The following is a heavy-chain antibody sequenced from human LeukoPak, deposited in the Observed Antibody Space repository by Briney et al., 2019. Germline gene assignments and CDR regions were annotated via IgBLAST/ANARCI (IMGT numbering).Heavy chain of an antibody. CDR2: IYYSGST. V-gene: IGHV4-30-4*01. D-gene: IGHD3-10*01. CDR1: GGSISSGDYY. J-gene: IGHJ4*02. CDR3: ASVHQSVRGVYY. Sequence: SQTLSLTCTVSGGSISSGDYYWSWIRQPPGKGLEWIGYIYYSGSTYYNPSLKSRVTISVDTSKNQFSLKLSSVTAADTAVYYCASVHQSVRGVYYWGQGTLVTVSS.